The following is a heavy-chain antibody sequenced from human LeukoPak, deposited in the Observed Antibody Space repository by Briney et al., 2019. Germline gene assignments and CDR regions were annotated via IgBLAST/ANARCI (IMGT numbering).Heavy chain of an antibody. CDR1: GFMFSTYA. D-gene: IGHD2-2*01. CDR2: ISGTGGST. CDR3: ARAPIVVVPAAPNYYFDY. Sequence: GGSLRLSCAGSGFMFSTYAMSWVRQAPGQGLEWISGISGTGGSTYYADSVKGRFTISRDNAKNSLYLQMNGLRAEDTAVYYCARAPIVVVPAAPNYYFDYWGQGTLVTVSS. J-gene: IGHJ4*02. V-gene: IGHV3-23*01.